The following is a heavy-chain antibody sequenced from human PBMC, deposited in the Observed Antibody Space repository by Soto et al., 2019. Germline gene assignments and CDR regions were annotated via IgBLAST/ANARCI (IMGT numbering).Heavy chain of an antibody. J-gene: IGHJ4*02. Sequence: PGGSLRLSCTVSGFAFNNYGINWVRQAPGKGLEWVSSISKSDYTYYSDSVKGRFTISRDNAKNSLYLQMNSLRAEDTAVYYCASIWFGELLPFDYWGQGTLVTVSS. CDR1: GFAFNNYG. V-gene: IGHV3-21*01. CDR2: ISKSDYT. D-gene: IGHD3-10*01. CDR3: ASIWFGELLPFDY.